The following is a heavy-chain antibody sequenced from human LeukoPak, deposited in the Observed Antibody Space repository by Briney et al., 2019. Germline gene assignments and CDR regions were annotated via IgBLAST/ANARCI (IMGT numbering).Heavy chain of an antibody. J-gene: IGHJ6*03. D-gene: IGHD3-22*01. Sequence: GGSLRLSCAASGFTFSSYGMHWVRQAPCKVLEWVAVIWYDGSNKYYADSVKGRFTISRDNSKNTLYRQMNSLRAEDTAVYYCATLNYYDSTGPLGGSYYYYMDVWGKGTTVTVSS. CDR1: GFTFSSYG. V-gene: IGHV3-33*01. CDR2: IWYDGSNK. CDR3: ATLNYYDSTGPLGGSYYYYMDV.